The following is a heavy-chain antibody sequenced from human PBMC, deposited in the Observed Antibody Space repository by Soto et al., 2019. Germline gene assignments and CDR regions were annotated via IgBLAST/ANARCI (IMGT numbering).Heavy chain of an antibody. V-gene: IGHV4-59*08. D-gene: IGHD3-10*01. CDR3: ARHGTGSTMVRGVISN. Sequence: SETLSLTCTVSGGSISSYYWSWIRQPPGKGLEWIGYIYYSGSTNYNPSLKSRVTISVDTSKNQFSLKLSSVTAADTAVYYCARHGTGSTMVRGVISNWGQGTLVTVSS. CDR2: IYYSGST. J-gene: IGHJ4*02. CDR1: GGSISSYY.